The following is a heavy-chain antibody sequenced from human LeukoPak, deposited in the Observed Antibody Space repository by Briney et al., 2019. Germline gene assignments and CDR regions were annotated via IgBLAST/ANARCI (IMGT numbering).Heavy chain of an antibody. Sequence: ASVKVSCKASGYTFTNYGIAWVRQSPGQGLEWMGWISAYNGNTNYAQKFQGRVTITADKSTSTAYMELSSLRSEDTAVYYCASQPAEYYYDSSGYRDWGQGTPVTVSS. CDR1: GYTFTNYG. J-gene: IGHJ4*02. CDR3: ASQPAEYYYDSSGYRD. V-gene: IGHV1-18*01. D-gene: IGHD3-22*01. CDR2: ISAYNGNT.